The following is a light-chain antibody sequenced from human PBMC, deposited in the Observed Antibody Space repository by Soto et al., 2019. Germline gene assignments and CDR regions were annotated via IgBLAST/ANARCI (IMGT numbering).Light chain of an antibody. J-gene: IGLJ2*01. V-gene: IGLV2-14*01. CDR3: SSYTSSSPL. Sequence: QSALTQPASVSGSPGQSITISCTGTSSDVGDYNYVSWYQQHPGKAPKLMIYDVSNQPSGVSNRFSGSKSGNTASLTISGLQAEDEADYYCSSYTSSSPLFGGGTKLTVL. CDR1: SSDVGDYNY. CDR2: DVS.